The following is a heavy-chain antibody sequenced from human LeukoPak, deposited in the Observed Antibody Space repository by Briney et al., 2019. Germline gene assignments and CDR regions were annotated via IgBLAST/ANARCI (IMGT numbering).Heavy chain of an antibody. CDR2: VYYTGYS. D-gene: IGHD1-20*01. Sequence: SETLSLTCSVSGGLISSSGNFYWGWVRQVPGKGLEWIGSVYYTGYSYDNPSLKSRVTVSVDTSKNQFSLKLNSVTAADTAIYYCARQGAITARRTHYYAMDVWGPGTTVTVSS. V-gene: IGHV4-39*01. CDR3: ARQGAITARRTHYYAMDV. CDR1: GGLISSSGNFY. J-gene: IGHJ6*02.